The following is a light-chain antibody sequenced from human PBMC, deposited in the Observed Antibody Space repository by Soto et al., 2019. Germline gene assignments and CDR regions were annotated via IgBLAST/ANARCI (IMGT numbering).Light chain of an antibody. CDR2: GAS. J-gene: IGKJ2*01. CDR1: QSVTSSS. CDR3: QQYGGSRDT. V-gene: IGKV3-20*01. Sequence: EIVLTQSPGTLSLSPGERATLSCRGSQSVTSSSLPWYQQKPGQAPRLLMYGASNRAAGIPDRFSGSGSGTDFTLTISRLEPEDFAVYYCQQYGGSRDTFGQGTKLEIK.